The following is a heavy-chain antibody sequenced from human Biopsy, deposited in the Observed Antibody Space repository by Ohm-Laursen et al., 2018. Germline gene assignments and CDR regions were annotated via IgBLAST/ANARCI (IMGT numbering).Heavy chain of an antibody. CDR3: ARDRDRRGWFDP. CDR1: GGSLSSYS. J-gene: IGHJ5*02. V-gene: IGHV4-4*07. D-gene: IGHD1-14*01. CDR2: IYTSGIT. Sequence: PGTLSLTCTVSGGSLSSYSWSWIRQPAGKGLEWIGQIYTSGITNYNPSLKSRVTMSVDTSKTKFSLRVSSVTAADTAVYYCARDRDRRGWFDPWGQGTLVTVSS.